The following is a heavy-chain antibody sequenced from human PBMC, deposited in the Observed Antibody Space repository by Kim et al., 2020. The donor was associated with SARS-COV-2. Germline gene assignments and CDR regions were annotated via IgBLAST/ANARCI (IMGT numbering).Heavy chain of an antibody. CDR2: IYSGGST. V-gene: IGHV3-53*01. D-gene: IGHD1-1*01. J-gene: IGHJ3*02. CDR3: ARDNTLRYNWNGLAAFDI. Sequence: GGSLRLSCAASGFTVSSNYMSWVRQAPGKGLEWVSVIYSGGSTYYADSVKGRFTISRDNSKNTLYLQMNSLRAEDTAVYYCARDNTLRYNWNGLAAFDIWGQGTMVTVSS. CDR1: GFTVSSNY.